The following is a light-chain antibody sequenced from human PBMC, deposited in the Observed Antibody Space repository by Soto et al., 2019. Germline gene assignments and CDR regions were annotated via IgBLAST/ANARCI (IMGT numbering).Light chain of an antibody. CDR3: CSYAGSSTSVV. V-gene: IGLV2-23*01. Sequence: ALTQPASVSGSPGQSITLSCTGTNSDVGSYNLVSWYQQHPGKAPKLMIYEGSKRPSGVSNRFSGSKSGNTASLTISGLQAEDEADYYCCSYAGSSTSVVFGGGTKLTVL. CDR2: EGS. CDR1: NSDVGSYNL. J-gene: IGLJ2*01.